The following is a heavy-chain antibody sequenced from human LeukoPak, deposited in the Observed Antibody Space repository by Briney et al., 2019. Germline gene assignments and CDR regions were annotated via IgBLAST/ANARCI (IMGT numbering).Heavy chain of an antibody. J-gene: IGHJ4*02. V-gene: IGHV3-23*01. Sequence: GGSLRLSCAASGFTFSSYAMSWVRQAPGKGLEWVSDIKGSGGKTYYADSVKGRFTISRDNSKNKLYLQMNSLRAEDTAVYYRAKAHIDGDGYYYFDYWGQGTLVSVSS. CDR3: AKAHIDGDGYYYFDY. CDR1: GFTFSSYA. D-gene: IGHD3-22*01. CDR2: IKGSGGKT.